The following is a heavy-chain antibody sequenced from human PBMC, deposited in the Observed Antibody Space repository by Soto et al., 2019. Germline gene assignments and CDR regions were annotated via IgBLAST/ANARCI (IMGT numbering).Heavy chain of an antibody. CDR1: GGTFSSYA. V-gene: IGHV1-69*06. J-gene: IGHJ6*02. CDR3: ARDPNDYGDYTSLSYYYGMDV. CDR2: IIPIFGTA. D-gene: IGHD4-17*01. Sequence: QVQLVQSGAEVKKPGSSVKVSCKASGGTFSSYAISWVRQAPGQGLEWMGGIIPIFGTANYAQKCQGRVTINADKSTSTAYMELNSLRSEDTAVYYCARDPNDYGDYTSLSYYYGMDVWGQRTTVTVSS.